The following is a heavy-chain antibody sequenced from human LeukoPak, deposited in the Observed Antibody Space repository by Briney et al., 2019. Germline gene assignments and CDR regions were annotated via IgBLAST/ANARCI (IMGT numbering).Heavy chain of an antibody. Sequence: GGSLRLSCAASGFTFSSYRMNWVRQAPGKGLEWVSSISDSSSYIYHANSVKGRFTISRDNAKNSVYLQMNSLRAEDTATYYCTKGEDGMDVWGQGTTVTVSS. CDR2: ISDSSSYI. V-gene: IGHV3-21*01. CDR3: TKGEDGMDV. CDR1: GFTFSSYR. D-gene: IGHD1-26*01. J-gene: IGHJ6*02.